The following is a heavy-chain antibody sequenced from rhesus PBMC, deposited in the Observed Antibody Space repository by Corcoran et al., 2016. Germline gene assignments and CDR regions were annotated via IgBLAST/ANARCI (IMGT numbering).Heavy chain of an antibody. Sequence: EVQLVETGGGLVQPGGSLKLSCAASGFTFSSYGMSWVRQPPGKGLAWVSAINSGGDSTYYADSVKVRFTISRDNSKKTLSLQMNSLRAEDTAVYYCAKDTPLYYYSGSYPFDYWGQGVLVTVSS. CDR2: INSGGDST. V-gene: IGHV3S5*01. J-gene: IGHJ4*01. D-gene: IGHD3-16*01. CDR1: GFTFSSYG. CDR3: AKDTPLYYYSGSYPFDY.